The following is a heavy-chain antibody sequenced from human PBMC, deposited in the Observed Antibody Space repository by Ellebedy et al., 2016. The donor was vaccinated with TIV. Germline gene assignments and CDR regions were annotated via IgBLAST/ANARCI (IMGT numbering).Heavy chain of an antibody. V-gene: IGHV4-38-2*02. CDR2: IYYSGSA. Sequence: MPGGSLRLSCAASGFTFSSSWMHWIRQPPGKGLEWIGSIYYSGSAYYNPSLKSRVTVSVDTSKNQFSLNLSSVTAADTAVYYCARDPALPRGRFDTWGQGTLVTVSS. CDR3: ARDPALPRGRFDT. J-gene: IGHJ5*02. CDR1: GFTFSSSW.